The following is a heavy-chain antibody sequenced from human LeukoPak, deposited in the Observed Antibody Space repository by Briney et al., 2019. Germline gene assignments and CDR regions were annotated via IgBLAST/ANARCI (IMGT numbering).Heavy chain of an antibody. J-gene: IGHJ4*02. CDR3: ALSRHYYDSSGYYYELDY. Sequence: SETLSLTCAVYGGSFSGYYWSSIRQPPGKGLEWIGEINHSGSTNYNPSLKSRVTISVDTSKNQFSLKLSSVTSADTAVYYCALSRHYYDSSGYYYELDYWGQGTLVTVSS. D-gene: IGHD3-22*01. CDR1: GGSFSGYY. V-gene: IGHV4-34*01. CDR2: INHSGST.